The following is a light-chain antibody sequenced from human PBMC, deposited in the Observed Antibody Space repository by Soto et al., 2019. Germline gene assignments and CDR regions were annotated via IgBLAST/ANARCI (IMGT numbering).Light chain of an antibody. CDR2: GAS. CDR1: QSVSSN. J-gene: IGKJ1*01. V-gene: IGKV3-15*01. Sequence: EIVMTQSPSTLSVSPGERATLSCRSSQSVSSNLAGYQQKPVQAPRLLIYGASTRSTAIPARFSGSGSGTEFTLTSNSLQSEDFAVYYCQQYNNWRPWTLGEGSEVEIK. CDR3: QQYNNWRPWT.